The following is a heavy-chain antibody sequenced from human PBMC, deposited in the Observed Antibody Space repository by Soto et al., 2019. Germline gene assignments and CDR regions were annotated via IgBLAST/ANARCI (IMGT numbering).Heavy chain of an antibody. Sequence: QVQLQESGPGLVKPSQTLSLTCTVSGGSISSGGYYWSWIRQHPGKGLEWIGYIYCSGSTYYNPSLKSRVTISVDTSKNQFSLKLSSVTAADTAVYYCAREASIVVAFDYWGQGTLVTVSS. CDR2: IYCSGST. J-gene: IGHJ4*02. CDR1: GGSISSGGYY. CDR3: AREASIVVAFDY. V-gene: IGHV4-31*03. D-gene: IGHD3-22*01.